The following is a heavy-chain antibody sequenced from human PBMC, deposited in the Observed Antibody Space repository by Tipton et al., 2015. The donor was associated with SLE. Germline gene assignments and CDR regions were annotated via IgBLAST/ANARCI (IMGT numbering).Heavy chain of an antibody. CDR2: INHSGST. J-gene: IGHJ4*02. Sequence: GLVKPSETLSLTCAVYGGSFSGYYWSWIRQPPGKGLEWIGEINHSGSTNYNPSLKSRVTISVDTSKNQFSLKLSSVTAADTAVYYCATQGLRGITGDQVRFDYWGQGTLVTVSS. V-gene: IGHV4-34*01. D-gene: IGHD7-27*01. CDR1: GGSFSGYY. CDR3: ATQGLRGITGDQVRFDY.